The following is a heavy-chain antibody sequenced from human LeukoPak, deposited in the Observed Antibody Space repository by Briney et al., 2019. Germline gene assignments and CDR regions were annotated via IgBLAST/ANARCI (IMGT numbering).Heavy chain of an antibody. D-gene: IGHD6-19*01. CDR2: ISGSDGRT. CDR3: AKNTGRQWLFGY. Sequence: GGSLRLSCAASGFTFSSYAMSWVRRTPGQGLEWVSAISGSDGRTYYADSVKGRFTISRDNSKNTLYLQMNSLRAEDTAVYYCAKNTGRQWLFGYWGQGTLVTVSS. CDR1: GFTFSSYA. V-gene: IGHV3-23*01. J-gene: IGHJ4*02.